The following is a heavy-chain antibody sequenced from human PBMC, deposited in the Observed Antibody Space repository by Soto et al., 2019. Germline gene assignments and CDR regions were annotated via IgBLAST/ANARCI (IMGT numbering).Heavy chain of an antibody. CDR1: GFTFSSSA. CDR2: LSFDGTNK. J-gene: IGHJ3*02. V-gene: IGHV3-30-3*01. Sequence: GGSLRLSCAASGFTFSSSAMHWVRQAPGKGLEWVSVLSFDGTNKYDADSVKGRFTISRDNSKNTLYLEMNSLRPEDTAVYYCARDPGAQGHNAFEMWGQGTKV. CDR3: ARDPGAQGHNAFEM. D-gene: IGHD7-27*01.